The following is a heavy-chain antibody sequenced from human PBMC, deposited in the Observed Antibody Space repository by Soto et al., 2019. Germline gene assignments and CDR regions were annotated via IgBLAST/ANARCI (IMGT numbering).Heavy chain of an antibody. D-gene: IGHD2-21*02. J-gene: IGHJ4*02. V-gene: IGHV3-30*18. CDR3: VEETGDWYFDH. CDR2: ISYDGNDK. CDR1: GFSFRTYG. Sequence: SLRLSCPASGFSFRTYGMHWVRQAPGKGLEWVADISYDGNDKYYADSVKGRFTISRDNSKNTLYLQMDSLRTEDTAVYTCVEETGDWYFDHWGQGTLVTASS.